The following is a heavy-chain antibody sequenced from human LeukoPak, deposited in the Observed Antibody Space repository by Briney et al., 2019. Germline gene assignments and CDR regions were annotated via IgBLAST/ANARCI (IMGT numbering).Heavy chain of an antibody. V-gene: IGHV3-21*01. CDR2: ISSSSSYI. J-gene: IGHJ4*02. D-gene: IGHD2-21*01. Sequence: GGSLRLSCAASGFTFSNYGMNWVRQAPGKGLEWVSSISSSSSYIYYTHSVKGRFTISRDNAKNSLYLQMNSLRAEDTAIYYCVRDYFSAYDYWGQGTLVTVSS. CDR3: VRDYFSAYDY. CDR1: GFTFSNYG.